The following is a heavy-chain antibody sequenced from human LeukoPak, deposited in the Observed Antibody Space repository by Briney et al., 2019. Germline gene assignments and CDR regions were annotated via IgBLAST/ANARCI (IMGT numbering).Heavy chain of an antibody. J-gene: IGHJ6*02. CDR1: RFTFSNYG. Sequence: PGRSLRLSCAASRFTFSNYGMHWVCQAPGKGLEWVAVIWYDGSNKYYADFVKGRFTISRDNSKNTLYLQMNSLRAEDTAVYYCARDRYGDHDYYYGMDVWGQATTVSVSS. V-gene: IGHV3-33*01. CDR3: ARDRYGDHDYYYGMDV. CDR2: IWYDGSNK. D-gene: IGHD4-17*01.